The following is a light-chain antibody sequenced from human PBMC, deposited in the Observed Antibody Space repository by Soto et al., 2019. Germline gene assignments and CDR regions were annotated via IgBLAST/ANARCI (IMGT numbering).Light chain of an antibody. CDR2: CAS. J-gene: IGKJ5*01. CDR3: QQYYSTPPIT. CDR1: QSVLYSSNNKNY. V-gene: IGKV4-1*01. Sequence: DIVMTQSPDSLAVSLGERATINCKSSQSVLYSSNNKNYLAWYQQKPGQPPKLLIYCASTRESRVPDRFSGSGSGTDFTLTISSLQAEDVAVYYCQQYYSTPPITFGQGTRLEIK.